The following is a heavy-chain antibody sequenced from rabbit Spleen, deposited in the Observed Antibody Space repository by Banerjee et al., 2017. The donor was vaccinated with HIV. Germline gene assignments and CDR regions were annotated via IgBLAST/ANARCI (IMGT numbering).Heavy chain of an antibody. CDR3: ARDTSSSFSSYGMDL. J-gene: IGHJ6*01. Sequence: QEQLVESGGGLVKPGASLTLTCKASGFSFSNKAVMCWVRQAPGKGLEWIACINAVTGKPVYASWVNGRFTISKTSSTMVFLQMTSLTAADTATYFCARDTSSSFSSYGMDLWGQGTLVTVS. CDR2: INAVTGKP. CDR1: GFSFSNKAV. D-gene: IGHD1-1*01. V-gene: IGHV1S45*01.